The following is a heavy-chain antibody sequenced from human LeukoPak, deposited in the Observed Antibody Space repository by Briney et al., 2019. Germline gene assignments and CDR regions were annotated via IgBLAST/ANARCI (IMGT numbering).Heavy chain of an antibody. J-gene: IGHJ5*02. D-gene: IGHD6-19*01. Sequence: GGSLRLSCEVSGFTFSHYGMSWVRQAPGKGLEWVSAISGSGGRTYYADSVKGRFTISRDNSKNTLYLQMNSLRAEDTATYFCAKDEAVTGPGWFDPWGQGILVTVSS. CDR2: ISGSGGRT. CDR3: AKDEAVTGPGWFDP. CDR1: GFTFSHYG. V-gene: IGHV3-23*01.